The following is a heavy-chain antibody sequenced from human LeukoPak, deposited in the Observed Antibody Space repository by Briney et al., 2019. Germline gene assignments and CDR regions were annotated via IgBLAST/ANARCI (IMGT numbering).Heavy chain of an antibody. D-gene: IGHD3-10*01. CDR2: MNPKSGDT. V-gene: IGHV1-8*02. J-gene: IGHJ4*02. CDR3: ARGHNYGSGESVARAY. Sequence: ASVKVSCKASGYTFTSYYMHWVRQAPGQGLEWMGSMNPKSGDTDLAQKFQGRVTMTRDTSLNTAYLAVTSLTSEDTAVYYCARGHNYGSGESVARAYWGQGTLVIVSS. CDR1: GYTFTSYY.